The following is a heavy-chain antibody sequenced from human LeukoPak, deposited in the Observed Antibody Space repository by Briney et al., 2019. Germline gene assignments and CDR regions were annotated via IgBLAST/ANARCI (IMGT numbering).Heavy chain of an antibody. J-gene: IGHJ4*02. CDR3: ARIRCGHSGSVCYNH. D-gene: IGHD3-9*01. CDR2: ISHTEGT. Sequence: SETLSLTCGVFGVSINDYYWSWIRQSPGKGLEWIGEISHTEGTRYNPSLESRFTMSVGTSENQLSLKLIFVTAAETAVYYCARIRCGHSGSVCYNHWGLGTLVTVSS. V-gene: IGHV4-34*01. CDR1: GVSINDYY.